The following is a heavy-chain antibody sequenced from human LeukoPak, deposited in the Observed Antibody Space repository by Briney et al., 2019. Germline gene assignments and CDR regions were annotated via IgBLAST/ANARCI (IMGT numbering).Heavy chain of an antibody. CDR2: IYYSGST. D-gene: IGHD3-22*01. Sequence: SETLSLTCTVSGASISSYYWSWIRQPPGKGLEWIGYIYYSGSTNYNPSLKSRVTMSVDTSKNQLSLNLNSVTAADTAVYYCERLTDKSSDYYFFFDYWGQGTLVTVSS. CDR3: ERLTDKSSDYYFFFDY. CDR1: GASISSYY. J-gene: IGHJ4*02. V-gene: IGHV4-59*01.